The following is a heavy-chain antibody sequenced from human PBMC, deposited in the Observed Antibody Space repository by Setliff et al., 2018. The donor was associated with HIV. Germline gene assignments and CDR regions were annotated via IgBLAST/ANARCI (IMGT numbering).Heavy chain of an antibody. J-gene: IGHJ3*01. CDR1: GGTSSNYA. CDR2: ISPIFGTS. V-gene: IGHV1-69*13. CDR3: ARDAVPHCSDASCYGRGAFDV. D-gene: IGHD2-2*01. Sequence: SVKVSCKASGGTSSNYAINWVRQAPGQGLEWMGGISPIFGTSNYAQKFQGRVTTTADESTSTAYMELSSLRSTDTAVYYCARDAVPHCSDASCYGRGAFDVWGQGTLVTVSS.